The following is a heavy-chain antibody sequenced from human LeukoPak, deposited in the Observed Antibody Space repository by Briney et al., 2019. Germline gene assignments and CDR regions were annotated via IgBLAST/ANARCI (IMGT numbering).Heavy chain of an antibody. Sequence: GGSLRLSCAASGFTFSSYEMNWVRQAPGKGLEWVSYISSSGSTIYYADSVKGRFTIPRDNAKNSLYLQMNSLRAEDTAVYYCARIIGISGTYPTDYWGQGTLVTVSS. D-gene: IGHD1-26*01. CDR3: ARIIGISGTYPTDY. CDR2: ISSSGSTI. CDR1: GFTFSSYE. J-gene: IGHJ4*02. V-gene: IGHV3-48*03.